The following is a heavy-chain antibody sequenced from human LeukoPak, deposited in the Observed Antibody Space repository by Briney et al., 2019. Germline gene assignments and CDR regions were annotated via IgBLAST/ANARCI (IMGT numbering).Heavy chain of an antibody. Sequence: GGSLRLSCADSGYTFSSYWMSWVRQAPGKGLEWVANIKQDGSEKYHVDSVKGRFTISRDNAKNSLYLQMNSLRAEDAAVYYCAREYIRVVDSPYYFDYWGQGTLVTVSS. J-gene: IGHJ4*02. D-gene: IGHD1-14*01. CDR1: GYTFSSYW. CDR3: AREYIRVVDSPYYFDY. CDR2: IKQDGSEK. V-gene: IGHV3-7*01.